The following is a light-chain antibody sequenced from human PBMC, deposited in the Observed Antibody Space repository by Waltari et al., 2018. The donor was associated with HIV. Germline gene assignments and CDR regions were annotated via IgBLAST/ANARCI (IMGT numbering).Light chain of an antibody. Sequence: QSVVTQPPSASGTPGQRVTISCSGSDSLLGSNYVYWYQDLPGTAPKLLIYKNNQRSSGVPDRFSGSKSDTSASLAISGLRSEDEADYYCASWDDNLNSWVFGGGTKLTVL. CDR1: DSLLGSNY. CDR2: KNN. CDR3: ASWDDNLNSWV. V-gene: IGLV1-47*01. J-gene: IGLJ3*02.